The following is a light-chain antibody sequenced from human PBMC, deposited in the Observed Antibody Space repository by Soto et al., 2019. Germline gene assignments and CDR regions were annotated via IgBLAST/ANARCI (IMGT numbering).Light chain of an antibody. CDR2: DTS. V-gene: IGLV7-46*01. CDR1: TGAVTSVHY. CDR3: LLSYRGARV. J-gene: IGLJ2*01. Sequence: QAVVTQEPSRTWSPGGTVTLTCGSSTGAVTSVHYPYWFQQQPGQAPRTLIYDTSNKHSWTPARFSGSLLGGKASLTLSGAQPEDEAEYYCLLSYRGARVFGGGTKVTAL.